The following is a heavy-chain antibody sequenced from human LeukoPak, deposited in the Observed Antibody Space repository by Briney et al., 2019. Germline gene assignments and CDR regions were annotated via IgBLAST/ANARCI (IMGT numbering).Heavy chain of an antibody. Sequence: PSETLSLTCTVSGGSISSYYWSWIRQPPGKGLEWIGYIYYSGSTNYNPSLKSRVTISVDTSKNQFSLKLSSVTAADTAVYYCARGVPQLAFDIWGQGTMVTVSS. D-gene: IGHD2-2*01. V-gene: IGHV4-59*01. J-gene: IGHJ3*02. CDR3: ARGVPQLAFDI. CDR1: GGSISSYY. CDR2: IYYSGST.